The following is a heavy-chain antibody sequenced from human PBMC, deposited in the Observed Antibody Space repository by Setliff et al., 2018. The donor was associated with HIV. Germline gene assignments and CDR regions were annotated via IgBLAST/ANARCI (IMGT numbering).Heavy chain of an antibody. D-gene: IGHD1-26*01. CDR1: GDSINTHY. CDR2: ISHSGNT. J-gene: IGHJ5*02. V-gene: IGHV4-59*11. Sequence: SETLSLTCTVSGDSINTHYWSWIRQPPGKGPEWIGCISHSGNTNFNPSLNSRVTISLDTSKNQFSLRLTSLTAADTATYYCARSTVGAGASFPWGRGILVTVSS. CDR3: ARSTVGAGASFP.